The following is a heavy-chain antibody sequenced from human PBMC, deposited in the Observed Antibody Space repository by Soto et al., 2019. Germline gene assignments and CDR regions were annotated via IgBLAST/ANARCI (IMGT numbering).Heavy chain of an antibody. V-gene: IGHV3-23*01. J-gene: IGHJ4*02. CDR2: MSGAGGST. Sequence: PGGSLRLSCAASGFTFSGYWMTWVRQAPGKGLEWVSTMSGAGGSTYYADSVKGRFTISRDNSKNTVYLQMNSLRAEDAAVYYCAKEMTSGYYLFDYWGQGTLVTVSS. CDR1: GFTFSGYW. D-gene: IGHD3-22*01. CDR3: AKEMTSGYYLFDY.